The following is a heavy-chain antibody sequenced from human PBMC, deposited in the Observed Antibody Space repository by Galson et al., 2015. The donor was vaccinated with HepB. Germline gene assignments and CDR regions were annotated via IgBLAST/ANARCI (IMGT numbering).Heavy chain of an antibody. V-gene: IGHV5-51*01. CDR2: IYPGDSDT. D-gene: IGHD3-10*01. J-gene: IGHJ4*02. CDR1: GYSFTSYW. Sequence: QSGAEVKEPGESLKISCKGSGYSFTSYWIGWVRQMPGKGLEWMGIIYPGDSDTRYSPSFQGQVTISADKSISTAYLQWSSLKASDTAMYYCARRRYYGSGSYADRYYFDYWGQGTLVTVSS. CDR3: ARRRYYGSGSYADRYYFDY.